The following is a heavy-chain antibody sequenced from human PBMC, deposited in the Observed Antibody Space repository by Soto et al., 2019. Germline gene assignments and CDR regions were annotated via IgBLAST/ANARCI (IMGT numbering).Heavy chain of an antibody. D-gene: IGHD5-18*01. CDR3: VRALRHTAMVYPWFDH. CDR2: VYESGYT. CDR1: GASVSTGAYY. J-gene: IGHJ5*02. V-gene: IGHV4-31*03. Sequence: LSRTCTVSGASVSTGAYYWGWVRQRPGRGLEWIGYVYESGYTYYNMSLKSRLTISLDRSNNQFSLGLTSVTAADTAVYYCVRALRHTAMVYPWFDHLGQGILETVSS.